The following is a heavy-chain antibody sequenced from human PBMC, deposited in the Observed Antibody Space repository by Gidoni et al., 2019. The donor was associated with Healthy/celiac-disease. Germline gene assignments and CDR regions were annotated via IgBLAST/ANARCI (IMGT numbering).Heavy chain of an antibody. CDR3: AKGPDFRGVIITGYYYYGMDV. CDR1: GFTFSSYG. J-gene: IGHJ6*02. D-gene: IGHD3-10*01. CDR2: ISYDGSNK. V-gene: IGHV3-30*18. Sequence: QVQLVESGGGVVQPGRSLRLPCAASGFTFSSYGMHWVRQAPGKGLEWVAVISYDGSNKYYADSGKGRFTISRDNSKNTLYLQMNSLRAEDTAVYYCAKGPDFRGVIITGYYYYGMDVWGQGTTVTVSS.